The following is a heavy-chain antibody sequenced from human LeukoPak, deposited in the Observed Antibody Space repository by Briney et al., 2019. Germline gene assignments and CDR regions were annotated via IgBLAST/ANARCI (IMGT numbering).Heavy chain of an antibody. D-gene: IGHD4-23*01. CDR2: IYSSGGT. CDR1: GGSINSYY. Sequence: PSETLSLTCTVSGGSINSYYWSWIRQPAGKGLEWIGRIYSSGGTNYNPSLKSRASMSVDTSKNQFSLKLTSVTAADTALYYCARGGKATVVTMWGQGILVTVSS. V-gene: IGHV4-4*07. CDR3: ARGGKATVVTM. J-gene: IGHJ4*02.